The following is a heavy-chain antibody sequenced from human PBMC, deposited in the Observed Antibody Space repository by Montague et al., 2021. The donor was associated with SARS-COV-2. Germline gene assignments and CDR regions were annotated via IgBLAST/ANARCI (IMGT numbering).Heavy chain of an antibody. CDR1: GFTFSSYS. Sequence: SLRLSCAASGFTFSSYSMNWVRQAPGKGLEWVSSISSSSSYIYYADSVKGRFTISRDNAKNSLYLQMNSLRAEDTAVYYCARDQGYDYVWGSYRHLDNWGQGTLVTVSS. D-gene: IGHD3-16*02. CDR2: ISSSSSYI. J-gene: IGHJ4*02. CDR3: ARDQGYDYVWGSYRHLDN. V-gene: IGHV3-21*01.